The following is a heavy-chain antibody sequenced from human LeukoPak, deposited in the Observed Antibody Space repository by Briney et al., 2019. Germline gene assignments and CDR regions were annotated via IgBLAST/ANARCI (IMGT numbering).Heavy chain of an antibody. V-gene: IGHV4-59*01. J-gene: IGHJ6*03. CDR1: GGSISSYY. Sequence: SETLSLTCTASGGSISSYYWSWIRQPPGKGLEWIGYIYYSGSTNYNPSLKSRVTISVDTSKNQFSLKLSSVTAADTAVYYCARTDIYYYYYMDVWGKGTTVTISS. CDR2: IYYSGST. CDR3: ARTDIYYYYYMDV.